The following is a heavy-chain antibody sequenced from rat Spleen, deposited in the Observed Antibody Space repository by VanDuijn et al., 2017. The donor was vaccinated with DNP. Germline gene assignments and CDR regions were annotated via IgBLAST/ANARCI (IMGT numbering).Heavy chain of an antibody. V-gene: IGHV5-17*01. Sequence: EVQLVESGGGLVQPGRSLKLSCAASGLTFSDYAMAWVRQAPKKGLEWVATLIHVGSSIYYRDSVKGRFTISRDNAKSTLYLQMDSLRSEDTATYYCARIGAVTGTFDYWGQGVMVTVSS. D-gene: IGHD5-1*01. CDR2: LIHVGSSI. J-gene: IGHJ2*01. CDR3: ARIGAVTGTFDY. CDR1: GLTFSDYA.